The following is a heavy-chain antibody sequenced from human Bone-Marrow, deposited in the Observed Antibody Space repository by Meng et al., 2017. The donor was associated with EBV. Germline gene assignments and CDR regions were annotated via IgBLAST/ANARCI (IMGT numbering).Heavy chain of an antibody. CDR3: ASTSGNLIYSDY. J-gene: IGHJ4*02. D-gene: IGHD1-26*01. CDR2: IYYNGNT. Sequence: QVPLQESGPGLVKPSETLSLTCTVSDASVSSGSYYWNWIWQPPGKGLEWIGYIYYNGNTNYNPSLKSRVTISVDTSKNQFSLKLSSVTAADTAVYYCASTSGNLIYSDYWGQGTLVTVSS. CDR1: DASVSSGSYY. V-gene: IGHV4-61*01.